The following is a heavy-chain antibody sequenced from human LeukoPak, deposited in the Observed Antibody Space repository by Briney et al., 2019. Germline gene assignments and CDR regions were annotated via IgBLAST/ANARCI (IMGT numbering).Heavy chain of an antibody. V-gene: IGHV3-7*01. CDR3: ARDGGSGWNHYFDC. CDR1: GFTFSSYW. CDR2: IKQDGSEK. J-gene: IGHJ4*02. Sequence: PGGSLRLSCAASGFTFSSYWMSWVRQAPGKGLEWVANIKQDGSEKYYVDSVKGRFTISRDNAKNSLYLQMNSLRAEDTAVYYCARDGGSGWNHYFDCWGQGTLVTVSS. D-gene: IGHD6-19*01.